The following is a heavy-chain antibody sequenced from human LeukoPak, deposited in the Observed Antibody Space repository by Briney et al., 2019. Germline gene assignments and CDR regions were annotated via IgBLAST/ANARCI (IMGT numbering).Heavy chain of an antibody. Sequence: SETLSLTCAVYGGSFSGYYWSWIRQPPGKGLEWIGEINHSGNTNYNPSLKSRVTISVDTSKNQFSLKLSSVTAADTAVYYCARGSRIAAAGTIDYWGQGTLVTVSS. J-gene: IGHJ4*02. V-gene: IGHV4-34*01. CDR3: ARGSRIAAAGTIDY. D-gene: IGHD6-13*01. CDR2: INHSGNT. CDR1: GGSFSGYY.